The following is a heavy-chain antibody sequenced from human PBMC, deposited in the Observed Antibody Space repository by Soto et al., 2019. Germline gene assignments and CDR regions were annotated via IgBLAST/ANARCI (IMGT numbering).Heavy chain of an antibody. CDR1: GGSISSYY. Sequence: SETLSLTCTVSGGSISSYYWGWIRQPPGRGLEWIGTIYHSGSTFYNPSLKSRVTISVDTSNNQFSLKLSSVTAADTAVYYCGRMEYTAYVLYPFDYWGQGILVTVSS. V-gene: IGHV4-39*01. CDR3: GRMEYTAYVLYPFDY. CDR2: IYHSGST. D-gene: IGHD5-12*01. J-gene: IGHJ4*02.